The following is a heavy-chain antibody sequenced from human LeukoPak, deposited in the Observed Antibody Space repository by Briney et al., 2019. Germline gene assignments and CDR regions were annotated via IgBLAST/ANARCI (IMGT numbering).Heavy chain of an antibody. CDR3: ARLSVIEVPYVVGELYYYYGMDV. CDR2: IKQDGSEK. J-gene: IGHJ6*02. D-gene: IGHD3-10*01. V-gene: IGHV3-7*03. CDR1: GFTFSSYW. Sequence: PGGSLRLSCAASGFTFSSYWMSWVRQAPGKGLEWVANIKQDGSEKYYVDSVKGRFTISRDNAKNSLYLQMNSLRAEDTAVYYCARLSVIEVPYVVGELYYYYGMDVWGQGTTVTVSS.